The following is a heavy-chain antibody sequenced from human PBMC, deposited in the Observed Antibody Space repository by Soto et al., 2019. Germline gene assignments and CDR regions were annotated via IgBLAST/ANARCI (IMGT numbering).Heavy chain of an antibody. D-gene: IGHD3-16*01. J-gene: IGHJ4*02. CDR1: GGTFSSYA. V-gene: IGHV1-69*01. Sequence: QVQLVQSGAEVKKPGSSVKVSCKASGGTFSSYAISWVRQAPGQGLEWMGGIIPIFGTANYAQKFQGRVTITADESTSTAYMELSSLSSEDTAVYYCARDSYDQGGREFAYWGQGTLVTVSS. CDR2: IIPIFGTA. CDR3: ARDSYDQGGREFAY.